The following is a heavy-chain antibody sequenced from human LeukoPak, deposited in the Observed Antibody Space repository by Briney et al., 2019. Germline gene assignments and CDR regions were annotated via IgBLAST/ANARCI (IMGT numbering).Heavy chain of an antibody. D-gene: IGHD3-22*01. Sequence: PSETLSLTCTVSGGSISSSSYYWGWIRQPPGKGLEWIGSIYYSGSTYYNPSLKSRVTISVDTSKNQFSLKLSSVTAADTAVYYCAREAKYYYDSSGYYDYWGQGTLVTVSS. V-gene: IGHV4-39*07. CDR1: GGSISSSSYY. J-gene: IGHJ4*02. CDR2: IYYSGST. CDR3: AREAKYYYDSSGYYDY.